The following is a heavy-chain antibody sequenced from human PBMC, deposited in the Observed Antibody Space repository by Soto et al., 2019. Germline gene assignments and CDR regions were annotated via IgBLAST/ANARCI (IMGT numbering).Heavy chain of an antibody. CDR1: GFTVSSNY. V-gene: IGHV3-53*01. CDR2: IYSGGST. D-gene: IGHD4-17*01. CDR3: ARVGSAVTPGGAFDI. J-gene: IGHJ3*02. Sequence: EVQLVESGGGLIQPGGSLRLSCAASGFTVSSNYMSWVRQAPGKGLEWVSVIYSGGSTYYADSVKGRFTISRDNSKNTQYLQRNSLRAEDTAVYYCARVGSAVTPGGAFDIWGQGTMVNVSS.